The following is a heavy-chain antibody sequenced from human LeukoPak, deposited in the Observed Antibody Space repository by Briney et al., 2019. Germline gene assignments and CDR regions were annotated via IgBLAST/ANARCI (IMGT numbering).Heavy chain of an antibody. Sequence: PGGSLRLSCAASGFSFSSYSMNWVRQAPGKGLEWVSSISSSSSYIYYADSVKGRFTISRDNAKNSLSLQMNSLRAEDTAVYYCARESSSGYGYMFRYWGQGTLVIVSS. V-gene: IGHV3-21*01. CDR3: ARESSSGYGYMFRY. J-gene: IGHJ4*02. CDR1: GFSFSSYS. CDR2: ISSSSSYI. D-gene: IGHD5-18*01.